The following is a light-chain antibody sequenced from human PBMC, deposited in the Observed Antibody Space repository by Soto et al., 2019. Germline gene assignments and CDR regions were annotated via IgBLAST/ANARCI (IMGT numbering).Light chain of an antibody. V-gene: IGLV2-14*01. CDR2: AVS. CDR3: SSYTSSSSYLI. Sequence: QSALTQPASVSGSPGQSITISCTGTSSDLGGYNYVSWYQQHPGKAPKLMIYAVSNRPSGVSNRFSGSKSGNTASLTISGLQTEDEADYYCSSYTSSSSYLIFGGGTKLTVL. CDR1: SSDLGGYNY. J-gene: IGLJ2*01.